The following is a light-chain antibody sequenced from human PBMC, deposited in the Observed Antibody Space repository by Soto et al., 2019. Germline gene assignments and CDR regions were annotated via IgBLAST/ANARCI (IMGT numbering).Light chain of an antibody. CDR3: QQRSNWPPVYS. CDR2: DAS. Sequence: EIVLTQSPATLSLSPGERATLSCRASQSVSSYLAWYQQKPGQAPRLLIYDASNRATGIPARFSGSGSVTDFTLSISSLEPEDFAVYYCQQRSNWPPVYSFGQGTKLEIK. V-gene: IGKV3-11*01. CDR1: QSVSSY. J-gene: IGKJ2*03.